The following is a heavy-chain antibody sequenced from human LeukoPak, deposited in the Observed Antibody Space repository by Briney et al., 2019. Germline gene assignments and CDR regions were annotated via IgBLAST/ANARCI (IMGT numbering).Heavy chain of an antibody. D-gene: IGHD1-26*01. V-gene: IGHV3-21*01. Sequence: GGSLRLSCAVSGFTFSSFGMNWVRQAPGKGLEWVSSISISGYIYYADSVKGRFTISRDNAKNSLYLQMNSLRAEDTAVYYCAKLGMYSGTSYWGQGTLVTVSS. CDR3: AKLGMYSGTSY. CDR1: GFTFSSFG. CDR2: ISISGYI. J-gene: IGHJ4*02.